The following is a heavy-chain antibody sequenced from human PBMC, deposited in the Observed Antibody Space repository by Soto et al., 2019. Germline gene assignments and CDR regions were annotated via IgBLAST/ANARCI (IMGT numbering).Heavy chain of an antibody. CDR2: IKGDGSSL. CDR3: ARGLKNYYGVDV. CDR1: GFTFSTYW. V-gene: IGHV3-74*01. Sequence: EVKVVESGGGLVQPGGSLRLSCVASGFTFSTYWMHWVRHVPGKGPVWVSRIKGDGSSLSYADSVTGRFTISSDNVENTVYLQMGILRADATAVYYCARGLKNYYGVDVWGQGTTVTVSS. J-gene: IGHJ6*02.